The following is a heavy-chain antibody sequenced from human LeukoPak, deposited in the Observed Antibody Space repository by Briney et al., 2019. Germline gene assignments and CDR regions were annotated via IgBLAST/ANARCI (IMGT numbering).Heavy chain of an antibody. J-gene: IGHJ3*02. CDR3: SMIVVATDAFDI. CDR1: GYTFTGYY. Sequence: ASVKVSCKASGYTFTGYYMHWVRQAPGRGLEWMGWINPNSGGTNYAQKFQGRVTMTRDTSISTAYMELSRLRSDDTAVYYCSMIVVATDAFDIWAKGQWSPSLQ. V-gene: IGHV1-2*02. CDR2: INPNSGGT. D-gene: IGHD3-22*01.